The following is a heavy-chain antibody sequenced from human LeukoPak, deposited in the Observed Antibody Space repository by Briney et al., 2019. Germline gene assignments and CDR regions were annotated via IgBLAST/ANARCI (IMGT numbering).Heavy chain of an antibody. CDR1: GYTFTNYG. V-gene: IGHV1-18*01. CDR3: ARAVLGGAIIHHYYYYMDV. J-gene: IGHJ6*03. CDR2: ISTYNGNT. D-gene: IGHD3-16*02. Sequence: ASVKVSCKASGYTFTNYGISWVRQAPGQGLEWMGWISTYNGNTNYAQKLQGRVTMTTDTSTSTAYIELRSLRSDDTAVYYCARAVLGGAIIHHYYYYMDVWGKGTAVTVSS.